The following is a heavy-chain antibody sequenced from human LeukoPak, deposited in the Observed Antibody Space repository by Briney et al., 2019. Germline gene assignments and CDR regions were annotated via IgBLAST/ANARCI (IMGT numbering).Heavy chain of an antibody. CDR2: IYYSGST. CDR1: GGSISSSSYY. CDR3: ARTIVQLWEYYFDY. D-gene: IGHD5-18*01. V-gene: IGHV4-39*07. J-gene: IGHJ4*02. Sequence: SETLSLTCTVSGGSISSSSYYWGWIRQPPGKGLEWIGSIYYSGSTYYNPFLKSRVTISVDTSKNQFSLKLSSVTAADTAVYYCARTIVQLWEYYFDYWGQGTLVTVSS.